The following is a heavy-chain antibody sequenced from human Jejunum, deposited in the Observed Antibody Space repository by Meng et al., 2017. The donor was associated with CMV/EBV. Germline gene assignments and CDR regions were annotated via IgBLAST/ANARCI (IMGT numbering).Heavy chain of an antibody. Sequence: FTGSGNYMTWVRQATGKGLEWVSVIYSDGSTYYADSVKGRFTISRDSSKNTLYLQMNSLRAEDTAVYYCARVRYYDSSDYYSPSFDYWGQGTLVTVSS. J-gene: IGHJ4*02. D-gene: IGHD3-22*01. CDR3: ARVRYYDSSDYYSPSFDY. V-gene: IGHV3-53*01. CDR2: IYSDGST. CDR1: FTGSGNY.